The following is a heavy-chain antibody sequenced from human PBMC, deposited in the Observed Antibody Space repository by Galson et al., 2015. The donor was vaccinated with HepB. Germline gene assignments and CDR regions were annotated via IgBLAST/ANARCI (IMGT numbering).Heavy chain of an antibody. J-gene: IGHJ3*02. D-gene: IGHD1-26*01. Sequence: SLRLSCAASGFTVSGNYMSWVRQAPGRGLEWVSVIYSGGATYYADSVKGRFTNSRDNSKNTLFRQMNSLRADDTAVYYFARDTAVAGGGRAFDIWGQGTMVTVSS. V-gene: IGHV3-66*01. CDR1: GFTVSGNY. CDR3: ARDTAVAGGGRAFDI. CDR2: IYSGGAT.